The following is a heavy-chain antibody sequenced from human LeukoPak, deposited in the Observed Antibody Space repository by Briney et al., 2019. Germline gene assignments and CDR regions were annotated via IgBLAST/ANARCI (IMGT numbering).Heavy chain of an antibody. CDR1: GFTFSSYS. V-gene: IGHV3-21*01. CDR3: ARVRNTPPFYYYGMDV. CDR2: ISSSSSYI. Sequence: GGSLRLSCAASGFTFSSYSMNWVRQAPGKGLEWVSSISSSSSYIYYADSVKGRFTISRDNAKSSLYLQMNSLRAEDTAVYYCARVRNTPPFYYYGMDVWGQGTTVTVSS. J-gene: IGHJ6*02.